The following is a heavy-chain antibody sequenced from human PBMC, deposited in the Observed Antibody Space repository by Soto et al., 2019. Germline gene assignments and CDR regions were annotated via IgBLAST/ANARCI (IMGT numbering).Heavy chain of an antibody. V-gene: IGHV4-59*08. CDR3: ARHGFGPLHGLVDV. CDR1: GGSITNYY. D-gene: IGHD3-10*01. CDR2: INYDGYS. Sequence: QVQLQESGPGLVKPSETLSLTCTVSGGSITNYYCSWFRQPPGKGLEWIGYINYDGYSAYNLSLKRRVTLSRDASKTRFSLMLESVTATDTAVYYCARHGFGPLHGLVDVWGPGTTVIVSS. J-gene: IGHJ6*02.